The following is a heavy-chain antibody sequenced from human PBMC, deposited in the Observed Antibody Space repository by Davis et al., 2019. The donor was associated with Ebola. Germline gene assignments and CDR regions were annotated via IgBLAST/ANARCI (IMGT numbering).Heavy chain of an antibody. J-gene: IGHJ4*02. CDR2: INSDGSST. CDR3: ARTSSSWYHFDY. CDR1: GFTFSSYW. D-gene: IGHD6-13*01. Sequence: LSLTCAASGFTFSSYWMHWVRQAPGKGLVWVSRINSDGSSTSYADSVKGRFTISRDNAKNTLYLQMNSLRAEDTAVYYCARTSSSWYHFDYWGQGTLVTVSS. V-gene: IGHV3-74*01.